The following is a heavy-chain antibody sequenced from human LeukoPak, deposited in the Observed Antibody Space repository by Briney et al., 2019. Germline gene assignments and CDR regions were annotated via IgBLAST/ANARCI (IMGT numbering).Heavy chain of an antibody. D-gene: IGHD6-13*01. CDR1: GYTLTELS. CDR3: ARVFDSSSWYGPTPATYSMDV. Sequence: GASVKVSCKVSGYTLTELSMHWVRQAPGKGLEWMGGFDPEDGETIYAQKFQGRVTMTEDTSTDTAYMELSSLRSEDTAVYYCARVFDSSSWYGPTPATYSMDVWGQGTTVTVSS. CDR2: FDPEDGET. V-gene: IGHV1-24*01. J-gene: IGHJ6*02.